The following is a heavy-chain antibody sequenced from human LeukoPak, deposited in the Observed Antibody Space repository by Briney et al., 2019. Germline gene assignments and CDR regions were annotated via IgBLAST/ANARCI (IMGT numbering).Heavy chain of an antibody. Sequence: GGSLRLSCAASGFTFNMYWMSWVRQAPVKELEWVANIKQDGSEKYYVDSVKGRFIISRDNAKNSVFLQMNSLRAEDTAMYYCASIIGPCSDQTCSVRYYNVRMDVWGQGTTVTVSS. CDR1: GFTFNMYW. D-gene: IGHD2-15*01. J-gene: IGHJ6*02. CDR3: ASIIGPCSDQTCSVRYYNVRMDV. V-gene: IGHV3-7*01. CDR2: IKQDGSEK.